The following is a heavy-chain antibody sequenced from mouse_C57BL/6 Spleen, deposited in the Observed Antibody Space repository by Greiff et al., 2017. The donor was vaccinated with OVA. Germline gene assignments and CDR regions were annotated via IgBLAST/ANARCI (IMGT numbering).Heavy chain of an antibody. CDR3: ARKNDGYYVEYYAMDY. J-gene: IGHJ4*01. CDR2: IWSGGST. V-gene: IGHV2-2*01. CDR1: GFSLTSYG. D-gene: IGHD2-3*01. Sequence: QVQLQQSGPGLVQPSQSLSITCTVSGFSLTSYGVHWVRQSPGKGLEWLGVIWSGGSTDYNAAFISRLSISKDNSKSQVFFKMNSLQADDTAIYYCARKNDGYYVEYYAMDYWGQGTSVTVSS.